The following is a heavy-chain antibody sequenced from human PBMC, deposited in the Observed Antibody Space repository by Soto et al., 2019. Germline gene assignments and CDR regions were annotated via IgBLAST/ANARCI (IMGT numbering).Heavy chain of an antibody. CDR2: IYYSGST. CDR3: ARGITIFGVVYFDY. V-gene: IGHV4-31*03. J-gene: IGHJ4*02. CDR1: GPSISRGTYY. D-gene: IGHD3-3*01. Sequence: SETPSFTCTVSGPSISRGTYYWSWIRQHPGECLEWIGYIYYSGSTYYNPSLKSRVTISVDTSNNQFSLNLSSVTAAGTALYYCARGITIFGVVYFDYRGQGTLVTMSS.